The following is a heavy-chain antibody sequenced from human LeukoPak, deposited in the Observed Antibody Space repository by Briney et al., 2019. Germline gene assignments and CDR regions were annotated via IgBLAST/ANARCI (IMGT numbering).Heavy chain of an antibody. CDR1: GFTFSDYY. CDR3: TRDRGIALDM. CDR2: ISGSGGTV. Sequence: PGGSLRLSCAAFGFTFSDYYMSWVRQAPGKGLEWVSYISGSGGTVSYADSVKGRFSISRDNAKNSLFLHMNSLRAEDTGVYYCTRDRGIALDMWGQGTMVAVSS. V-gene: IGHV3-11*01. D-gene: IGHD1-14*01. J-gene: IGHJ3*02.